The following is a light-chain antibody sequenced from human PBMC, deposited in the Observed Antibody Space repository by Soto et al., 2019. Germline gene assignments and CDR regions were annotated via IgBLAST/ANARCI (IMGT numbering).Light chain of an antibody. Sequence: DIQMTQSPSTLSASVGDRVTITCRASQSISSWLAWYQQKPGKAPKLLIYKASTLESGVQSRFSGSGSGTEFTLTISRLQPDDVATYYCQQYYSHYTFGQGTKVEIK. J-gene: IGKJ2*01. CDR3: QQYYSHYT. V-gene: IGKV1-5*03. CDR1: QSISSW. CDR2: KAS.